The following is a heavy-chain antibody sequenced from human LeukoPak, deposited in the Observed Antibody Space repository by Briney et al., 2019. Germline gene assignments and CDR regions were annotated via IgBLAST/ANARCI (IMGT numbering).Heavy chain of an antibody. V-gene: IGHV4-39*07. D-gene: IGHD6-13*01. CDR1: GGPISSSSYY. J-gene: IGHJ4*02. Sequence: SETLSLTCTVSGGPISSSSYYWGWIRQPPGKGLEWIGSIYYSGSTYYNPSLKSRVTISVDTSKNQFSLKLSSVTAADTAVYYCASIFLSSWRLDFDYWGQGTLVTVSS. CDR2: IYYSGST. CDR3: ASIFLSSWRLDFDY.